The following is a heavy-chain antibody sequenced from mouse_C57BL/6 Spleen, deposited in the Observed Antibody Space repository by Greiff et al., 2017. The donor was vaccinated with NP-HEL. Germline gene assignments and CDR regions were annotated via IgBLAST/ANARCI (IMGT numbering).Heavy chain of an antibody. CDR1: GYAFSSSW. Sequence: VQLQQSGPELVKPGASVKISCKASGYAFSSSWMNWVKQRPGKGLEWIGRIYPGDGDTNYNGKFKGKATLTADKSSSTAYMQLSSLTSEDSAVYFCARSSYYYGSEGYYFDYWGQGTTLTVSS. CDR3: ARSSYYYGSEGYYFDY. J-gene: IGHJ2*01. D-gene: IGHD1-1*01. CDR2: IYPGDGDT. V-gene: IGHV1-82*01.